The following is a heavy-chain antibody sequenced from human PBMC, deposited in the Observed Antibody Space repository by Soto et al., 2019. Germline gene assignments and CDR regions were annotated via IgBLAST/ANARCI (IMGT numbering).Heavy chain of an antibody. V-gene: IGHV4-59*01. J-gene: IGHJ3*02. CDR2: IYYSGST. Sequence: QVQLQESGPGLVKPSETLSLTCTVSGGSIRSYYWSWIRQPPGKGLEWIGYIYYSGSTNYNPSLKSRVTISVDTSKNQLSLKLSAVTAAATAVYYCARHHSGLAGPITFDIWGQGTMVTVSS. CDR3: ARHHSGLAGPITFDI. D-gene: IGHD3-10*01. CDR1: GGSIRSYY.